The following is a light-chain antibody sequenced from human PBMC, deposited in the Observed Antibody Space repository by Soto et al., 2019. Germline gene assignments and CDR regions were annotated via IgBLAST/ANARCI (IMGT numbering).Light chain of an antibody. Sequence: DIQMTQSPSSLSASVGDRVTITCRASQSISSYLNWYQQKPGKAPKLLIYATSSLQSVVPSRFSGSGSVTDFTLTISSLQPEDFATDYCQQSYDTPFTSVPGTKVDIK. CDR3: QQSYDTPFT. CDR1: QSISSY. CDR2: ATS. J-gene: IGKJ3*01. V-gene: IGKV1-39*01.